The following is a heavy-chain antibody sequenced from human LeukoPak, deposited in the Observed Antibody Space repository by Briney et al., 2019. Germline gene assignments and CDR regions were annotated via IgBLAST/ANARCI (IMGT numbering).Heavy chain of an antibody. CDR1: GDSIISTNYY. Sequence: SETLSLTCTVSGDSIISTNYYWGWIRQPPGRGLEWIGHIYYSGATYYNSSLKSRVTISVDTSKNQFSLKLNFVTAADTAVYYCARLVEYGSSSFDSWGQGTLVTVSS. D-gene: IGHD6-6*01. V-gene: IGHV4-39*01. CDR3: ARLVEYGSSSFDS. CDR2: IYYSGAT. J-gene: IGHJ4*02.